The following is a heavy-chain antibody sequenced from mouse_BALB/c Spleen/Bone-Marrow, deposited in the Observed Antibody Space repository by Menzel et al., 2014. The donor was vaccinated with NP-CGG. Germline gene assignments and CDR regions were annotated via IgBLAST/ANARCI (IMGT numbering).Heavy chain of an antibody. CDR1: GYSFTGYT. D-gene: IGHD1-1*01. V-gene: IGHV1-18*01. CDR3: ARSPPYGGYFDC. CDR2: INPYNGGT. Sequence: EVQLQQSGPELVKPGASMKISCKASGYSFTGYTMNWVKQSHGMNLEWIGLINPYNGGTSYNQKFKGKATLTVDKSSSTAYMELLSLTSENSAVYYCARSPPYGGYFDCWGQGTTLTVSS. J-gene: IGHJ2*01.